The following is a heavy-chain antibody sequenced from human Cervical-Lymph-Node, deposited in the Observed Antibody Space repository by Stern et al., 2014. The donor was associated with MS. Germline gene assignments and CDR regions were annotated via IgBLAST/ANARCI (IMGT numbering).Heavy chain of an antibody. CDR3: AKDLTAVALYLEY. V-gene: IGHV3-30*18. Sequence: VQLLESGGGVVQPGRSLRLSCAASGFTFRSYGMHWVRQAPGKGLEWVAIVSDDGRNKPYTDTGKARFPISRDNAKNTLYLQMTSLRAEYTALYYCAKDLTAVALYLEYWGQGAVFTVSS. J-gene: IGHJ4*02. CDR2: VSDDGRNK. CDR1: GFTFRSYG. D-gene: IGHD6-13*01.